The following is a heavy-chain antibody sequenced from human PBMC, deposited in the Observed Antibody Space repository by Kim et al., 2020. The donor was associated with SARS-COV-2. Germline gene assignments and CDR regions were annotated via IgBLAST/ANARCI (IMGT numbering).Heavy chain of an antibody. D-gene: IGHD3-10*01. Sequence: VKRRITINPDTSKNQFSLQLNSVTPEDTAVYYCAREGITMVRGVIIIDYWGQGTLVTVSS. CDR3: AREGITMVRGVIIIDY. J-gene: IGHJ4*02. V-gene: IGHV6-1*01.